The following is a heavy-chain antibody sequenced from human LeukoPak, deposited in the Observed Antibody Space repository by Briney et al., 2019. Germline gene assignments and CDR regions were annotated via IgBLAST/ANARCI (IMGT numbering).Heavy chain of an antibody. CDR2: INHSGST. CDR3: ARDTYRGYFDY. Sequence: SETLSLTCTVSGGSISSSSYYWGWIRQPPGKGLEWIGEINHSGSTNYNPSLKSRVTISVDTSKNQFSLKLSSVTAADTAVYYCARDTYRGYFDYWGQGTLVTVSS. J-gene: IGHJ4*02. D-gene: IGHD1-14*01. V-gene: IGHV4-39*07. CDR1: GGSISSSSYY.